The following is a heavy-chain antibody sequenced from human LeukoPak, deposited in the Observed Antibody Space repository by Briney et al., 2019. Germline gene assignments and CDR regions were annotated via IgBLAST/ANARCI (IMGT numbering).Heavy chain of an antibody. J-gene: IGHJ4*02. Sequence: GGSLRLSCAASGFTFSDHIMNWVRQLPGKGLEWVSAISGSGDNTYYADSVKGRFTISRDTSKNTLYLQMNSLRAEDTAVYYCAKEKPFCSGGSCYLVGYFDYWGQGTLVTVSS. CDR1: GFTFSDHI. CDR2: ISGSGDNT. CDR3: AKEKPFCSGGSCYLVGYFDY. V-gene: IGHV3-23*01. D-gene: IGHD2-15*01.